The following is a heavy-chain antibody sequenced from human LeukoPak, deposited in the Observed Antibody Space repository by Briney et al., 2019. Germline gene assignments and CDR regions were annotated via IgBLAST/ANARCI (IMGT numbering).Heavy chain of an antibody. D-gene: IGHD5-18*01. CDR3: AKGYSYGYDYFDY. CDR2: ISWNSGGI. V-gene: IGHV3-9*01. J-gene: IGHJ4*02. Sequence: GRSPRLSCAASGFTFDDYAMHWVRQAPGKGLEWVSGISWNSGGIGYADSVKGRFTISRDNAKNSVYLQMNSLRAEDTALYYCAKGYSYGYDYFDYWGQGALVTVSS. CDR1: GFTFDDYA.